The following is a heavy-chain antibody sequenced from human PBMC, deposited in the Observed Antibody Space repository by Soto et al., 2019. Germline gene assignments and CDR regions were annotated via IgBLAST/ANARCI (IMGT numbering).Heavy chain of an antibody. V-gene: IGHV1-2*02. CDR1: GYSFTSYG. CDR3: AKKYDFWSGYYDY. CDR2: INPNSGGT. J-gene: IGHJ4*02. Sequence: ASVKFSCKASGYSFTSYGIHWVRQAPGQRLEWMGWINPNSGGTNYAQKFQGRVTMTRDTSISTAYMELSRLRSDDTAVYYCAKKYDFWSGYYDYWGQGTLVTVSS. D-gene: IGHD3-3*01.